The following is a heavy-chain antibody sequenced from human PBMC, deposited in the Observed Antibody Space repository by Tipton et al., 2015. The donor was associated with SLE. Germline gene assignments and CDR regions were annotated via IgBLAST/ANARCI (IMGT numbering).Heavy chain of an antibody. CDR1: GGSISSGSYY. V-gene: IGHV4-61*09. CDR2: IYTSGGT. Sequence: TLSLTCTVSGGSISSGSYYWSWIRQPAGKGPEWIGYIYTSGGTNYNPSLKSRVTISVDTSKNQFSLKLSSVTAADTAVYYCAREGITGTYDAFDIWGQGTMVTVSS. J-gene: IGHJ3*02. D-gene: IGHD1-7*01. CDR3: AREGITGTYDAFDI.